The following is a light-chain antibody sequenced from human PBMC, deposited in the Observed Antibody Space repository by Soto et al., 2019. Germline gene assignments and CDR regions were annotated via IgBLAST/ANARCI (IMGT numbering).Light chain of an antibody. V-gene: IGKV3-11*01. CDR1: QSVGSY. Sequence: EIVLTQSPATLSLSPGERATLFCRASQSVGSYLAWFQQKPGQAPRLLIYDASNRATDIPARFSGSGSGTDFTLTISSLEPEDFAVYYCQQRSDWVTFGGGTKVDIK. CDR2: DAS. J-gene: IGKJ4*01. CDR3: QQRSDWVT.